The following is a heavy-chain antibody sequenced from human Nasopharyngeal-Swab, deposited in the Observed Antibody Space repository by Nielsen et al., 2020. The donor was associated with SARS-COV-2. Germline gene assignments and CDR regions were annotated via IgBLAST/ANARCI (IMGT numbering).Heavy chain of an antibody. V-gene: IGHV1-2*02. D-gene: IGHD5-18*01. J-gene: IGHJ4*02. Sequence: ASVKVSCKASGYTFTSYYMHWVRQAPGQGLEWMGWINPNSGGTNYAQKFQGRVTMTRDTSISTAYMELSRLRSDDTAVYYCARLPTALVGWKDYWGQGTLVTVSS. CDR1: GYTFTSYY. CDR3: ARLPTALVGWKDY. CDR2: INPNSGGT.